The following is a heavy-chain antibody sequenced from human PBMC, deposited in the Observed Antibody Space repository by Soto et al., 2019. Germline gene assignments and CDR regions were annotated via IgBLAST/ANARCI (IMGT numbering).Heavy chain of an antibody. J-gene: IGHJ4*02. D-gene: IGHD5-12*01. CDR1: GGSFSGYY. CDR2: INHSGST. V-gene: IGHV4-34*01. CDR3: ARESGSGNELDAFDY. Sequence: SETLSLACAVYGGSFSGYYWSWIRQPPGKGLEWIGEINHSGSTNYNPSLKSRVTISVDTSKNQFSLKLSSVTPEDTAVYYCARESGSGNELDAFDYWGQGTLVTVSS.